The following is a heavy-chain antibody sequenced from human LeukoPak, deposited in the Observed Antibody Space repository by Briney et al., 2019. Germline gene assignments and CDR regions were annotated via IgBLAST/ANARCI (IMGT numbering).Heavy chain of an antibody. D-gene: IGHD6-19*01. V-gene: IGHV4-34*01. CDR1: GGSFSGYY. CDR3: VRDHGLIDY. Sequence: PSETLSLTCAVYGGSFSGYYWSWIRQPPGKGLEWIGEINHSGSTNYNPSLKSRVTISVDTSKNQFSLKLSSVTAADTAVYYCVRDHGLIDYWGQGTLVTVSS. J-gene: IGHJ4*02. CDR2: INHSGST.